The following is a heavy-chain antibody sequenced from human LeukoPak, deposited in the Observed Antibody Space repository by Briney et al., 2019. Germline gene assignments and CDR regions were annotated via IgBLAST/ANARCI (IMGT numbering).Heavy chain of an antibody. V-gene: IGHV3-30*04. CDR3: AREKEGPYYYDSSGYYYGYYYYYMDV. D-gene: IGHD3-22*01. CDR1: GFTFSSYA. Sequence: PGGSLRLSCAASGFTFSSYAMHWVRQAPGKGLEWVAVISYDGSNKYYADSVKGRFTISRDNSKNTLYLQMNSLRAEDTAVYYCAREKEGPYYYDSSGYYYGYYYYYMDVWGKGTTVTVSS. CDR2: ISYDGSNK. J-gene: IGHJ6*03.